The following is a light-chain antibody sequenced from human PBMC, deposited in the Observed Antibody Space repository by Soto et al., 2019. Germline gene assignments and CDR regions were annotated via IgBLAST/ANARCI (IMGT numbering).Light chain of an antibody. CDR1: SSDVGGYND. V-gene: IGLV2-14*01. J-gene: IGLJ2*01. CDR3: SSYTSSDVV. CDR2: ELT. Sequence: QSALTQPASVSGPPGQSITISCTGISSDVGGYNDVSWYQQHPGKAPKLLIFELTNRPSGVSNRFSGSKSGNTASLTISGLQAEDEADYYCSSYTSSDVVFGGGTKVTVL.